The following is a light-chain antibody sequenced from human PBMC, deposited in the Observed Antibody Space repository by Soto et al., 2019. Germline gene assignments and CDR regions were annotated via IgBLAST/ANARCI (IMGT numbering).Light chain of an antibody. CDR1: QTISYY. J-gene: IGKJ2*01. CDR3: QQTYSTPPYT. V-gene: IGKV1-39*01. Sequence: DIQMTQVPSFLSASVGDRVSITCRASQTISYYINWYQQKPGKAPKLLIYGISTLQSGVPSRFSGSGSGTDFTLTISGLQPEDFATYYCQQTYSTPPYTFGQGTKLEIK. CDR2: GIS.